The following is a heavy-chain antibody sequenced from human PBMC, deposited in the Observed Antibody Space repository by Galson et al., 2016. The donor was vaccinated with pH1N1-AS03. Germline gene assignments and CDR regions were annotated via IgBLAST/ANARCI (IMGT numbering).Heavy chain of an antibody. V-gene: IGHV5-51*01. CDR1: GYNFTNYW. D-gene: IGHD1-26*01. J-gene: IGHJ5*02. Sequence: QSGAEVKKPGESLKISCKASGYNFTNYWIGWVRQMPGKGLEWMGIIDPRDSDTRYSPSFQGQVTISVDKSFSTAYIQWGSLKASDTAMYYCASHGEPATLSGWFDPWGQGTLVTVSS. CDR3: ASHGEPATLSGWFDP. CDR2: IDPRDSDT.